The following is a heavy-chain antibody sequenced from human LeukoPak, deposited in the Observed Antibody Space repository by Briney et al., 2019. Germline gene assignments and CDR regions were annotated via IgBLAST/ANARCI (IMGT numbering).Heavy chain of an antibody. CDR3: ARVLGNSAFDI. J-gene: IGHJ3*02. V-gene: IGHV4-30-4*08. CDR2: IFYSGST. CDR1: GGSISSGHYY. Sequence: SQTLSLTCTASGGSISSGHYYWTWIRQRPGRGLEWIGYIFYSGSTYYNPSLKSRITISVDTSKNQFSLKLSSVTAADTAVYYCARVLGNSAFDIWGQGTMVTVSS. D-gene: IGHD3-16*01.